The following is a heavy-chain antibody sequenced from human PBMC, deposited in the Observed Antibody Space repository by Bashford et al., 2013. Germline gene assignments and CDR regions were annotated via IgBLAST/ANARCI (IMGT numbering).Heavy chain of an antibody. V-gene: IGHV5-51*01. CDR1: GYNFPTYW. CDR3: ARQKEGAYYYDSSPHFDI. Sequence: GESLKISCKDSGYNFPTYWIAWVRQMPGKGLEWMGVISPGDSAVRYSPSFQGQVTISVDKSISTAYMEWSSLNAADTAIYFCARQKEGAYYYDSSPHFDIWGQGTLVTVSS. D-gene: IGHD3-22*01. CDR2: ISPGDSAV. J-gene: IGHJ4*02.